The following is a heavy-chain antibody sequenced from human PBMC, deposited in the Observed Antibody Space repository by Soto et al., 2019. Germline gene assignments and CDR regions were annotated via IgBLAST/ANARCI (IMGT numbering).Heavy chain of an antibody. D-gene: IGHD5-18*01. CDR2: IYSGGST. Sequence: EVQLVESGGGLVQPGGSLTLSCAASGFTVSSNYMSWVRQAPGKGLEWVSVIYSGGSTYYADSVKGRFTISRDNSKNTLYLQMNSLRAEDTAVYYCAREVVDTSGYFDYWGQGTLVTVSS. CDR1: GFTVSSNY. CDR3: AREVVDTSGYFDY. V-gene: IGHV3-66*01. J-gene: IGHJ4*02.